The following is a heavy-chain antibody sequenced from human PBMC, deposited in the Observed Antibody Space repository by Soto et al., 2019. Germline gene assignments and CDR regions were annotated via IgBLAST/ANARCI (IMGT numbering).Heavy chain of an antibody. Sequence: EVQLVESGGGLVKPGGSLRLSCAASGFTFTNAWINWVRQAPGKGLAWVGRIKSKTDGGTTDYAEPVKGRFAISREDSNNMVYLQMNSLKIEDTAVYYCTTVSYSNIIIVRFDYWGHGTLVTVSS. CDR2: IKSKTDGGTT. J-gene: IGHJ4*01. D-gene: IGHD4-4*01. V-gene: IGHV3-15*07. CDR3: TTVSYSNIIIVRFDY. CDR1: GFTFTNAW.